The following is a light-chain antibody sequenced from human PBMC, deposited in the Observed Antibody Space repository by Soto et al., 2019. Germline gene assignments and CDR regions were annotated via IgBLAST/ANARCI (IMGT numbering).Light chain of an antibody. CDR1: QSVSSN. J-gene: IGKJ3*01. CDR3: QHYNNWPFT. Sequence: EIVMTQSPATLSVSPGERATLSCRASQSVSSNLAWYQQKPGQAPRLLIYGASIRATGIAARFSGSGSGTEFTLTISSLQSEDFAVYYCQHYNNWPFTFGPGTKVDIK. V-gene: IGKV3-15*01. CDR2: GAS.